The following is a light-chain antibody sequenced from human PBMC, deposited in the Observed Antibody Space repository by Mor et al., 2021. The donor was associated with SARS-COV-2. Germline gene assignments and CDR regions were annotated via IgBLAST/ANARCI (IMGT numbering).Light chain of an antibody. CDR1: TLNSY. CDR2: AAS. J-gene: IGKJ1*01. Sequence: TLNSYLNWYQQKPGKAPQLLIYAASTLQSGVSSRGSGSGTDFTLTINSLQPEDFATYYCQQSYSIPLTFGQGTKVEVK. V-gene: IGKV1-39*01. CDR3: QQSYSIPLT.